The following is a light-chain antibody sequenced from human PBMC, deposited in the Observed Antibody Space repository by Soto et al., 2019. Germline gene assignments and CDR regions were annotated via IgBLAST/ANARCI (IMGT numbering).Light chain of an antibody. V-gene: IGLV2-23*01. CDR1: ISDIGTYNL. Sequence: QSALTQPASVSGSPGQSITISCTGSISDIGTYNLVSWLQQHPGKAPKLMIYEASKRPSGVSNRFSGSKSGNTASLTISGLQAEDEADYYCCSYARPTFYAFATGTKLTVL. CDR3: CSYARPTFYA. CDR2: EAS. J-gene: IGLJ1*01.